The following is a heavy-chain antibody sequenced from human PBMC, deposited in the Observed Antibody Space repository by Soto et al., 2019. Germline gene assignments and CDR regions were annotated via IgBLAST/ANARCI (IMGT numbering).Heavy chain of an antibody. CDR3: AKAPSASSPFDY. Sequence: QVQLVQSGAEVKKPGSSVKVSCKASGGTFTRYTFNWVRQAPGQGLEWMGRIIPVLNIANYAQKFQGRVTITADKSTSTAYLELSSLRSEDTAIYYCAKAPSASSPFDYWGQGTLVIVSS. CDR1: GGTFTRYT. D-gene: IGHD1-26*01. CDR2: IIPVLNIA. J-gene: IGHJ4*02. V-gene: IGHV1-69*02.